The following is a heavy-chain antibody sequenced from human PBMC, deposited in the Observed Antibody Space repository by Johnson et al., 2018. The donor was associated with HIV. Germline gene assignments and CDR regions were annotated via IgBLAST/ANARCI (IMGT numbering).Heavy chain of an antibody. Sequence: QVKLVESGGGVVQPGRSLRLSCAASGFTFSTYAMHWVRQAPGKGLEWVAVISYDGSNKYYADSVKGRFTISRDNSKNTLYLQMNSLRAEDTAVYYCAKDLGESENEEGQTENDDFGREYPGQDPRGVVGVFDIWGQGTMVTVSS. CDR1: GFTFSTYA. CDR2: ISYDGSNK. D-gene: IGHD3-3*01. V-gene: IGHV3-30-3*01. CDR3: AKDLGESENEEGQTENDDFGREYPGQDPRGVVGVFDI. J-gene: IGHJ3*02.